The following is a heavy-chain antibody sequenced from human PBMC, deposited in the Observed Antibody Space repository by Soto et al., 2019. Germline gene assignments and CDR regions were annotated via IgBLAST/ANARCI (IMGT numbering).Heavy chain of an antibody. J-gene: IGHJ6*02. Sequence: QVQLQESGPGLVKPSETLSLTCTVSGGSISSYYWSWIRQPPGKGLEWIGYIYYSGSTNYNPSLKSRVTISVDTSKNQFSLKLSSVTAADTAVDYCAREGLTGTIGLYYYYGMDVWGQGTTVTVSS. CDR2: IYYSGST. CDR3: AREGLTGTIGLYYYYGMDV. CDR1: GGSISSYY. V-gene: IGHV4-59*01. D-gene: IGHD1-7*01.